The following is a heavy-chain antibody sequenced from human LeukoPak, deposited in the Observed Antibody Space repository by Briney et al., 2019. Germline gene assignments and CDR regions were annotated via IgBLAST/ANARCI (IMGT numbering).Heavy chain of an antibody. J-gene: IGHJ6*03. Sequence: SETLSLTCTVSGGSISSSSYYWGWIRQPPGKGLEWIGSIYYSGSTYYNPSLKSRVTISVDTSKNQFSLKLSSVTAADTAVYYCARDLIRGDFWSGYLNYYYYYYMDVWGKGTTVTVSS. V-gene: IGHV4-39*07. CDR3: ARDLIRGDFWSGYLNYYYYYYMDV. D-gene: IGHD3-3*01. CDR2: IYYSGST. CDR1: GGSISSSSYY.